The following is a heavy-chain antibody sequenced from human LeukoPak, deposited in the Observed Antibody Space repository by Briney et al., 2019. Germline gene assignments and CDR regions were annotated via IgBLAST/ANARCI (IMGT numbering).Heavy chain of an antibody. V-gene: IGHV1-18*01. D-gene: IGHD3-3*01. J-gene: IGHJ5*02. CDR3: ARDLVPRFIGWSDP. CDR2: ISAYNGNT. CDR1: GYTFTSYG. Sequence: ASLKVSCKASGYTFTSYGISWVRQAPGQGLEWMGWISAYNGNTNYAQKLQGRVTMTTDTSTSTAYMELRSLRSDDTAVYYCARDLVPRFIGWSDPWGQGTRVTVSS.